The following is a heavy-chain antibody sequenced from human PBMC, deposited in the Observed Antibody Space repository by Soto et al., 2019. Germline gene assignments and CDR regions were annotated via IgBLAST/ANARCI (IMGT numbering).Heavy chain of an antibody. CDR1: GFTFSSYS. Sequence: GGSLRLSCAASGFTFSSYSMNWVHQAPGKGLEWVSSISSSSSYIYYADSVKGRFTISRDNAKNSLYLQMNSLRAEDTAVYYCARPYSSGYYYGYFQHWGQGTLVTVSS. D-gene: IGHD3-22*01. J-gene: IGHJ1*01. CDR2: ISSSSSYI. V-gene: IGHV3-21*01. CDR3: ARPYSSGYYYGYFQH.